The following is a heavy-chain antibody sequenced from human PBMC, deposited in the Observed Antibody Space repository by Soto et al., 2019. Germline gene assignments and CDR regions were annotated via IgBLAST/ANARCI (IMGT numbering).Heavy chain of an antibody. CDR2: IYYGGST. Sequence: QVQLQESGPGLVKPSQTLSLTCTVSGGSISSGGYYWSWIRQHPGKGLEWIGYIYYGGSTYYNPSLKSRVTISVDTSKNQFSLKLSSVTAADTAVYYCAREKEVAAAGDDAFDIWGQGTMVTVSS. CDR3: AREKEVAAAGDDAFDI. D-gene: IGHD6-13*01. CDR1: GGSISSGGYY. V-gene: IGHV4-31*03. J-gene: IGHJ3*02.